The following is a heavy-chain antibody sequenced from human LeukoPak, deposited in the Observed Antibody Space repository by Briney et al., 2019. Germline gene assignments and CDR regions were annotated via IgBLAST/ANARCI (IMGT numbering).Heavy chain of an antibody. D-gene: IGHD3-22*01. V-gene: IGHV3-30*18. CDR2: TSYDGSNK. J-gene: IGHJ4*02. Sequence: PGRSLRLSCAASGFTFSSYGMHWVRQAPGKGLEWVAVTSYDGSNKYYADSVKGRFTISRDNSKNTLYLQMNSLRDEDTAVYYCAKDYFDSSAYDYGVDYWGQGTLVTVSS. CDR3: AKDYFDSSAYDYGVDY. CDR1: GFTFSSYG.